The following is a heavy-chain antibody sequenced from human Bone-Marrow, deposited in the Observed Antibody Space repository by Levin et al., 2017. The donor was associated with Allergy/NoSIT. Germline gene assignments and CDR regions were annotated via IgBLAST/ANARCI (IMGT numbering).Heavy chain of an antibody. V-gene: IGHV3-74*01. CDR2: INEDGSTT. CDR3: AKDLSGGEDF. J-gene: IGHJ4*02. D-gene: IGHD2-21*01. Sequence: RGESLKISCAASGFTFSTYWMHWVRQAPGKGLVWVSRINEDGSTTTYADSVKGRFTISRDNAKNTLYLQMNSLRAEDTAVYYCAKDLSGGEDFWGQGTLVTVSS. CDR1: GFTFSTYW.